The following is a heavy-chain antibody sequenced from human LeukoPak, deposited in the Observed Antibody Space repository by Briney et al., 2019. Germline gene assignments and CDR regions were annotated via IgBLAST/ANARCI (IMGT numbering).Heavy chain of an antibody. V-gene: IGHV3-23*01. CDR3: ACFNLRGGSFDI. CDR2: ISGSGGST. Sequence: GGSLRLSCAASGFTFSSYGMSWVRQAPGKGLEWVSAISGSGGSTYYADSVKGRFTISRDNSKNTLYLQMNSLRAEDTAVYYCACFNLRGGSFDIWGQGTMVTVSS. D-gene: IGHD3-10*01. J-gene: IGHJ3*02. CDR1: GFTFSSYG.